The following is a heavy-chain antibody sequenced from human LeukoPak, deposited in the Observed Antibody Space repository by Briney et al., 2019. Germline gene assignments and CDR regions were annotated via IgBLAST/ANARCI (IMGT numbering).Heavy chain of an antibody. D-gene: IGHD2-2*01. V-gene: IGHV3-7*01. CDR3: ARAQPAAIDY. CDR2: IKHDGSEK. J-gene: IGHJ4*02. CDR1: GFTLSSYW. Sequence: GGSLRLSCVVSGFTLSSYWMSWVRQAPGKGLEWVANIKHDGSEKYYVDSVKGRFTISRDNAKNSVYLQVSSLRAEDTAVYYCARAQPAAIDYWGQGTLVTVSS.